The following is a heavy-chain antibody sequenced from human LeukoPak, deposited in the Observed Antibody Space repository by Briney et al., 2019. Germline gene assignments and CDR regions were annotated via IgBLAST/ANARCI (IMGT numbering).Heavy chain of an antibody. Sequence: GGSLRLSCAASGFTFSSYSMSWVRQAPGKGLEWVSGISGSGGSTDYADSVKGRFTISRDNSKNTLYLHMNSLRVEDTAVYYCAKDPGYQVVYCFDYWGQGTLVTVSS. CDR3: AKDPGYQVVYCFDY. V-gene: IGHV3-23*01. J-gene: IGHJ4*02. D-gene: IGHD2-2*01. CDR2: ISGSGGST. CDR1: GFTFSSYS.